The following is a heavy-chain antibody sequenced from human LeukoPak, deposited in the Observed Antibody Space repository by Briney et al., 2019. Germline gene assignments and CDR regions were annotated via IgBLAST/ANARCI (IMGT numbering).Heavy chain of an antibody. D-gene: IGHD6-13*01. CDR3: ARDRRYSRSPKPMDV. CDR2: ISAYNGNT. V-gene: IGHV1-18*01. Sequence: ASVKVSCKASGYTFTSYGISWVRQAPGQGLEWMGWISAYNGNTNYAQKLQGRVTMTTDTSTSTAYMELRSLRSDDTAVYYCARDRRYSRSPKPMDVWGQGTTVTVSS. CDR1: GYTFTSYG. J-gene: IGHJ6*02.